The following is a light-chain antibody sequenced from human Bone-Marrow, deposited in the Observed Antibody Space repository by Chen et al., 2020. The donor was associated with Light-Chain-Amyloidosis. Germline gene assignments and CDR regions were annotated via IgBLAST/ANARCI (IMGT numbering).Light chain of an antibody. CDR2: RDT. CDR1: DLPTKY. J-gene: IGLJ2*01. Sequence: SYEMTQPPSVSDAQGQKAKITCSGDDLPTKYAYWYQQKPGQAPVLVIHRDTERPSGISERFSGSSSGTTATLTISGVQAEDEADYHCQSADSSGTYEVIFGGGTKLTVL. V-gene: IGLV3-25*03. CDR3: QSADSSGTYEVI.